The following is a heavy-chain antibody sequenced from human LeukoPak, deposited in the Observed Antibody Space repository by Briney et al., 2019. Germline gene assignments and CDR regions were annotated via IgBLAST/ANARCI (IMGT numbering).Heavy chain of an antibody. D-gene: IGHD3-22*01. Sequence: GESLKISCKGSGSRFTSYWIAWVRQMPGKGLEWMGIIYPGDSATRYSPSFQGQVTISADKSVSIAYLQWSSLKASDTAMYYCARPNITSYYDSRGYDAFDVWGQGTMVIVSS. J-gene: IGHJ3*01. CDR3: ARPNITSYYDSRGYDAFDV. CDR2: IYPGDSAT. CDR1: GSRFTSYW. V-gene: IGHV5-51*01.